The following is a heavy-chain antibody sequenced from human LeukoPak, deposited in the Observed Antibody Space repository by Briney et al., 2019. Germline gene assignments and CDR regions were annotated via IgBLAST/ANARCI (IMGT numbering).Heavy chain of an antibody. CDR1: GGSISSSNW. Sequence: NPSETLSLTCAVSGGSISSSNWWSWVRQPPGKGLEWIGEIYHSGSTNYNPSLKSRVTISVDKSKNQFSLKLSSVTAADTAVYYCARDGRYCSGGSCAFDIWGQGTMVTVSS. CDR2: IYHSGST. J-gene: IGHJ3*02. D-gene: IGHD2-15*01. CDR3: ARDGRYCSGGSCAFDI. V-gene: IGHV4-4*02.